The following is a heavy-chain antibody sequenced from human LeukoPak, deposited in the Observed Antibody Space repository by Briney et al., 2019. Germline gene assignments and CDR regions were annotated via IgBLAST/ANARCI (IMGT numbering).Heavy chain of an antibody. CDR3: AASYNWTPMYYFDY. V-gene: IGHV1-8*03. CDR1: GYTFTSYD. Sequence: ASVKVSCKASGYTFTSYDINWVRQATGQGLEWMGWMNPNSGNTGYAQKFQGRVTITRNTSISTAYMELSSLRSEDTAVYYCAASYNWTPMYYFDYWGQGTLVTVSS. D-gene: IGHD1-20*01. CDR2: MNPNSGNT. J-gene: IGHJ4*02.